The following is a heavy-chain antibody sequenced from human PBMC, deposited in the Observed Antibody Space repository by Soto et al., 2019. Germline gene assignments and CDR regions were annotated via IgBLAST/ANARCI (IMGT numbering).Heavy chain of an antibody. CDR3: ASGGNWFDP. J-gene: IGHJ5*02. V-gene: IGHV4-61*01. D-gene: IGHD3-16*01. CDR2: MYYNGNI. Sequence: SETLSLTCTVSGGSISSSSYYWTWVRQSPEKGLEWIGYMYYNGNINYNPSLKSRVTISIDTSKNQFSLTLKSVTAADTAVYYCASGGNWFDPWGQGVLVTVSS. CDR1: GGSISSSSYY.